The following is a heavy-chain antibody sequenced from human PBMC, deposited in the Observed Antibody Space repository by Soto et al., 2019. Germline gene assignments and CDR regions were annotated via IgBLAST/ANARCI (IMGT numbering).Heavy chain of an antibody. D-gene: IGHD3-22*01. CDR1: GFTFEDYA. V-gene: IGHV3-9*01. CDR2: ISWNSGNI. J-gene: IGHJ4*02. Sequence: EMHLVESGGGLVQPGRSLTISCAASGFTFEDYAMHWVRQTPGKGLEWVSGISWNSGNIIYADSVKGRFTISRDNAKNSLYLQRNSLSPEGTALYYCAKMVTWDSSGYYQGGFDCWGQGTLVTVSS. CDR3: AKMVTWDSSGYYQGGFDC.